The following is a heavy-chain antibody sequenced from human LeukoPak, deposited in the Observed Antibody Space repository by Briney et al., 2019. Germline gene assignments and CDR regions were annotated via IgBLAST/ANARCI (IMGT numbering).Heavy chain of an antibody. Sequence: SETLSLTCTVSGGSISSYYWSWIRQAPGKGLEWIGYIYTSGSTNYNPSLKSRVTISVDTSKNQFSLKLSSVTAADTAVYYCASLAPGYRTYYFDYWGQGTLVTVSS. CDR3: ASLAPGYRTYYFDY. V-gene: IGHV4-4*09. CDR1: GGSISSYY. J-gene: IGHJ4*02. D-gene: IGHD3-9*01. CDR2: IYTSGST.